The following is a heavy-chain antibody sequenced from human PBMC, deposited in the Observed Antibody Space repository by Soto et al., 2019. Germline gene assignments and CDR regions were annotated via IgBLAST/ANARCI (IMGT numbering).Heavy chain of an antibody. D-gene: IGHD6-13*01. V-gene: IGHV4-34*01. CDR1: GGSFSGYY. J-gene: IGHJ6*02. Sequence: SETLSLTCAVYGGSFSGYYWGWIRQPPGKGLEWIGEINHSGSTNYNPSLKSRVTISVDTSKNQFSLKLSSVTAADTAVYYCARMVRLGIAAAGTLHYYGMDVWGQGTTVT. CDR2: INHSGST. CDR3: ARMVRLGIAAAGTLHYYGMDV.